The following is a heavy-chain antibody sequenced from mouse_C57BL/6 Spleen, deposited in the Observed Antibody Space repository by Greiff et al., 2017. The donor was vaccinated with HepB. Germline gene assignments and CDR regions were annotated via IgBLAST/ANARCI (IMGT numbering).Heavy chain of an antibody. CDR1: GYTFTSYW. D-gene: IGHD2-3*01. CDR3: AREGVYDGYYPFAY. V-gene: IGHV1-64*01. CDR2: IHPNSGST. Sequence: VQLQQPGAELVKPGASVKLSCKASGYTFTSYWMHWVKQRPGQGLEWIGMIHPNSGSTNYNEKFKSKATLTVDKSSSTAYMQLSSLTSEDSAVYYCAREGVYDGYYPFAYWGQGTLVTVSA. J-gene: IGHJ3*01.